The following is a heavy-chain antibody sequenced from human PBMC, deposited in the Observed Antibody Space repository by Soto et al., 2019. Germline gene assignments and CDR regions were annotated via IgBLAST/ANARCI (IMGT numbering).Heavy chain of an antibody. CDR3: ARDRYYDSSGYYYVEDAFDI. Sequence: QVQLVQSGAEVKKPGASVKVSCKASGYTFTSYGISWVRQAPGQGLEGMGWISAYNGNTNYTQKLQGRVPMTTDTSTGTAYMELRSVRCDDTAVYYCARDRYYDSSGYYYVEDAFDIWGQGTMVSVSS. J-gene: IGHJ3*02. CDR2: ISAYNGNT. CDR1: GYTFTSYG. D-gene: IGHD3-22*01. V-gene: IGHV1-18*01.